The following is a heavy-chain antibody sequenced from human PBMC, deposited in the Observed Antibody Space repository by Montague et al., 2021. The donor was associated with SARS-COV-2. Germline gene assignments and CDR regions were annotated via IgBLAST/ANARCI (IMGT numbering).Heavy chain of an antibody. CDR3: ARTHYDILPGYYYGMDV. CDR2: IDWDDDK. J-gene: IGHJ6*02. CDR1: GFSLSTSGMC. D-gene: IGHD3-9*01. Sequence: PALVKPTQTLTLTCTFSGFSLSTSGMCVSWIRQPPGKDLEWLARIDWDDDKYYSTSLKTRLTISKYTSKNQVVLTMTNMDPVDTATYYCARTHYDILPGYYYGMDVWGQGTTVTVSS. V-gene: IGHV2-70*11.